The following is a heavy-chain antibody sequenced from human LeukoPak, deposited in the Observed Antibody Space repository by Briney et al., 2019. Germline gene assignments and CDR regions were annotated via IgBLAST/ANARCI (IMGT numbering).Heavy chain of an antibody. J-gene: IGHJ5*02. CDR3: ARDLHRSYGLLGWFDP. D-gene: IGHD5-18*01. CDR2: ISGSGGST. Sequence: GSLRLSCAASGFTFSSYAMSWVRQAPGKGLEWVSAISGSGGSTYYADSVKGRFTISRDNSKNTLYLQMNSLRAEDTAVYYCARDLHRSYGLLGWFDPWGQGTLVTVSS. CDR1: GFTFSSYA. V-gene: IGHV3-23*01.